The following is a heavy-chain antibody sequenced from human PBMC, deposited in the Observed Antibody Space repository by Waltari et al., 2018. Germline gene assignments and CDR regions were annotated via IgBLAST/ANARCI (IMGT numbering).Heavy chain of an antibody. CDR2: ISSSSSTI. CDR1: GFTFSSYS. Sequence: EVQLAESGGGLVQPGGSLRLSCAASGFTFSSYSMNWVRQAPGKGLEWVSYISSSSSTIYYADSVKGRFTISRDNAKNSLYLQMNSLRAEDTAVYYCARDLSTRGYWGQGTLVTVSS. D-gene: IGHD2-2*01. J-gene: IGHJ4*02. V-gene: IGHV3-48*01. CDR3: ARDLSTRGY.